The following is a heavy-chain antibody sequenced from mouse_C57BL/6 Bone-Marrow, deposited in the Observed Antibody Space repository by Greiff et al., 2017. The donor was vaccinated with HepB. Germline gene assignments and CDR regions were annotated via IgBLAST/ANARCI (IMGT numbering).Heavy chain of an antibody. CDR3: TTSSVRTACAY. Sequence: VQLQQSGAELVRPGASVKLSCTASGFNIKDAYMHWVKQRPEQGLEWIGWIDPENGDTEYASKFQGKATITADTSSNTAYLQLSSLTSEDTAVYYFTTSSVRTACAYWGQGTLVTVSA. J-gene: IGHJ3*01. CDR1: GFNIKDAY. D-gene: IGHD2-14*01. CDR2: IDPENGDT. V-gene: IGHV14-4*01.